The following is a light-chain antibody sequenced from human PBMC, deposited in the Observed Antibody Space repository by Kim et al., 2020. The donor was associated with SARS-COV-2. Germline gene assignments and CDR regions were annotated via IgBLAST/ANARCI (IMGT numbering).Light chain of an antibody. J-gene: IGKJ1*01. CDR1: QGISNY. V-gene: IGKV1-27*01. Sequence: ATVGDRVHKTCRASQGISNYLAWYQQKPGKVPKLLIYAASTLQSGVPTRFNGSGSGTDFTLTISSLQPEDGATYYGQKYNSAPETFGQGTKVDIK. CDR3: QKYNSAPET. CDR2: AAS.